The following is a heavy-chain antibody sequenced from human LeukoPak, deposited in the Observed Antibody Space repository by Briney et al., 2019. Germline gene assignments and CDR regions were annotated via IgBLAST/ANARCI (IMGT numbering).Heavy chain of an antibody. V-gene: IGHV3-48*04. Sequence: TGGSLRLSCAASGFTFRSYNMNWVRQAPGKGLEWVSYISSSGSTIYYADSVKSRFTISRDNAKNSLYLQMNSLRAEDTAVYYCAREGRRSPPEIAPWGQGTLVTVSS. J-gene: IGHJ5*02. CDR3: AREGRRSPPEIAP. CDR1: GFTFRSYN. CDR2: ISSSGSTI.